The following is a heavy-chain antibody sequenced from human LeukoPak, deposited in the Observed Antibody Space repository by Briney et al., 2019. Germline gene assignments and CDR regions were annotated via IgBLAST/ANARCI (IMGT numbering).Heavy chain of an antibody. D-gene: IGHD5-24*01. J-gene: IGHJ4*02. Sequence: PGGSLRLSCAASGFTFSSYAMSWVRQAPGKGLEWVSGISGSGGSTYYADPVKGRFTISRDNSKNTLFLHMNSLRAEDTAVYYCASSPTVATILFDYWGQGTLVTVSS. CDR2: ISGSGGST. CDR1: GFTFSSYA. V-gene: IGHV3-23*01. CDR3: ASSPTVATILFDY.